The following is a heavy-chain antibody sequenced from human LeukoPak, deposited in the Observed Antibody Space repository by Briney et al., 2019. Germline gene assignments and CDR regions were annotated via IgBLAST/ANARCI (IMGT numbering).Heavy chain of an antibody. V-gene: IGHV3-7*03. Sequence: GGSPRLSCAASGFTFSSYWMNWARQAPGKGLEWVASINHNGNVNYYVDSVKGRFTISRDNAKNSLYLQMSNLRAEDTAVYFCARGGGLDVWGQGATVTVSS. D-gene: IGHD3-16*01. CDR2: INHNGNVN. CDR3: ARGGGLDV. J-gene: IGHJ6*02. CDR1: GFTFSSYW.